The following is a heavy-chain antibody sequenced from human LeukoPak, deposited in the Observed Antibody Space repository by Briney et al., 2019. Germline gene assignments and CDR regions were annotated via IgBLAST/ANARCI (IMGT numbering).Heavy chain of an antibody. CDR1: GFTFSSYA. V-gene: IGHV3-20*04. CDR2: INWNGGST. CDR3: ARVLGSMLRFLEWFDAFDI. D-gene: IGHD3-3*01. Sequence: PGGSLRLSCAASGFTFSSYAMSWVRQAPGKGLEWVSGINWNGGSTGYADSVKGRFTISRDNAKNSLYLQMNSLRAEDTALYYCARVLGSMLRFLEWFDAFDIWGQGTMVTVSS. J-gene: IGHJ3*02.